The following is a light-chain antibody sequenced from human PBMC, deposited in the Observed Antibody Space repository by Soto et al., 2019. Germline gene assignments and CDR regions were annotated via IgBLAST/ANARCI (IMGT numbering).Light chain of an antibody. Sequence: DIQITQSPSSLSASVGDRVTITCRASQSISSYLNWYQQKPGKAPKLLIYAAYSLQSGVPSRFSGSGSGTDFALTISSLQPEDFATYYCQQSYSTPTFGQGTKVEIK. CDR2: AAY. CDR1: QSISSY. V-gene: IGKV1-39*01. J-gene: IGKJ1*01. CDR3: QQSYSTPT.